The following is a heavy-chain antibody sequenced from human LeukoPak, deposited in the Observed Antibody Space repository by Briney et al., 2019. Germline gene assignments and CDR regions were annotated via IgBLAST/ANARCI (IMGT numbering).Heavy chain of an antibody. V-gene: IGHV3-48*04. CDR3: ARLPAYCSSTSCYYDY. Sequence: PGRSLRLSCAASGFTFSSYGIHWVRQAPGKGLEWVSYISSASGSIYYADSVKGRFTISRDNAKNSLFLQMNSLRAEDTAVYYCARLPAYCSSTSCYYDYWGQGTLVTVSS. CDR2: ISSASGSI. J-gene: IGHJ4*02. D-gene: IGHD2-2*01. CDR1: GFTFSSYG.